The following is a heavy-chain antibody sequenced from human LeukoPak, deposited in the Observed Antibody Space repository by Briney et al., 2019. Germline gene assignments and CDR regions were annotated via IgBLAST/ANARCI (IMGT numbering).Heavy chain of an antibody. D-gene: IGHD2-2*01. Sequence: GASVKVSCKASGYTFTSYYMHWVRQAPGQGLEWMGIINPSGGSTSYAQKFQGRVTMTRDTSISTAYMELSRLRSDDTAVYYCASRYCSSTSCYYYMDVWGKGTTVTVSS. CDR1: GYTFTSYY. CDR2: INPSGGST. CDR3: ASRYCSSTSCYYYMDV. J-gene: IGHJ6*03. V-gene: IGHV1-46*01.